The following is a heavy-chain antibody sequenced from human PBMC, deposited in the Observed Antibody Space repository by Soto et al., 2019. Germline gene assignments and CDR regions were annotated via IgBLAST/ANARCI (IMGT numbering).Heavy chain of an antibody. CDR3: ASTGEAPAVDGSGRGDAFDI. CDR1: GGTFSRYG. CDR2: IIPISGTA. J-gene: IGHJ3*02. Sequence: QVQLVQSGAEVKRPESSVRVSCKASGGTFSRYGFSWVRQAPGHGLEWMGGIIPISGTANYAQKFQGRVTISVDKSTSTGYMDLNTLRSEDTAVYYCASTGEAPAVDGSGRGDAFDIWGQGTKVTVSS. D-gene: IGHD1-26*01. V-gene: IGHV1-69*06.